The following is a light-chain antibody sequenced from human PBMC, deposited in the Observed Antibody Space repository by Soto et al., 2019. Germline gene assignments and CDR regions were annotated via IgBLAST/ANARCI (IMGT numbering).Light chain of an antibody. CDR2: HAS. Sequence: EIVMTQSPATVSVSPGERATLSCRASQSVSDKLAWYQQKPCQAPRLLIYHASARATGIPARFSGSGSGTEFTLTISGLQSEDFAVYYCQQYNNWPTWTFGQGTKVDIK. J-gene: IGKJ1*01. V-gene: IGKV3-15*01. CDR3: QQYNNWPTWT. CDR1: QSVSDK.